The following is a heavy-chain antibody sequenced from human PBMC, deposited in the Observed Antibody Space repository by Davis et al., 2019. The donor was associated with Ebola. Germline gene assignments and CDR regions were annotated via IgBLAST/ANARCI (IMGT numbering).Heavy chain of an antibody. V-gene: IGHV1-46*03. J-gene: IGHJ4*02. CDR3: TRLAMFGVVKPFDY. Sequence: ASVKVSCKASRYTFAIYYVHWVRQAPGQGLEWLGLINPSNGNTHYAQNFQGRVTVTRDTSTGTVYMEMSSLRSEDTAVYYCTRLAMFGVVKPFDYWGQGSLVTVSS. CDR2: INPSNGNT. CDR1: RYTFAIYY. D-gene: IGHD3-3*01.